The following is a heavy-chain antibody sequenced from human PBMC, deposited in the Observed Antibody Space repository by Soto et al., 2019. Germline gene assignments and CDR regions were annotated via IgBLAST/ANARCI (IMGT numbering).Heavy chain of an antibody. CDR1: GFTFSSYA. V-gene: IGHV3-30-3*01. Sequence: ESGGGVVQPGRSLRLSCAASGFTFSSYAMHWVRQAPGKGLEWVAVISYDGSNKYYADSVKGRFTISRDNSKNTLYLQMNSLRAEDTAVYYCARGRGYCSGGSCYSLDYWGQGTLVTVSS. J-gene: IGHJ4*02. CDR3: ARGRGYCSGGSCYSLDY. CDR2: ISYDGSNK. D-gene: IGHD2-15*01.